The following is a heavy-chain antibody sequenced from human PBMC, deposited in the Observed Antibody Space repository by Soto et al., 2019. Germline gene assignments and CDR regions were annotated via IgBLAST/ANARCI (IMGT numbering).Heavy chain of an antibody. CDR2: INWNGDST. Sequence: EVQLVESGGGVVRPGGSLRLSCAASGFTFDDYGMSWVRQAPGKGLEWVSGINWNGDSTDYADSVKGRFTISRDNAKNALYLQMNSLRAEDTALYYCASAYSGSHQSWFDPWGQGTLVTVSS. D-gene: IGHD1-26*01. CDR3: ASAYSGSHQSWFDP. J-gene: IGHJ5*02. CDR1: GFTFDDYG. V-gene: IGHV3-20*04.